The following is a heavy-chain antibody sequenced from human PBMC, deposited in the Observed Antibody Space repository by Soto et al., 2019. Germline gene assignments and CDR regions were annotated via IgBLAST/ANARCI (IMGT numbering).Heavy chain of an antibody. V-gene: IGHV4-4*07. CDR3: ERESNVAGTDNWFDS. CDR2: IYTSGST. J-gene: IGHJ5*01. D-gene: IGHD6-13*01. Sequence: PSETLSLTCTVSGAFISGYYWSWIRQPAGKGLEWIGRIYTSGSTKYSPSLKSRATMSVDTSKKQFSLKLNSVTAADTAVYYCERESNVAGTDNWFDSWGQGTLVTVSS. CDR1: GAFISGYY.